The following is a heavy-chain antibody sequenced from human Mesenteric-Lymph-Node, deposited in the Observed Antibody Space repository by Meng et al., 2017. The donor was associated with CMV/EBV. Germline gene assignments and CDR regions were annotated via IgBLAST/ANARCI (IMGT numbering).Heavy chain of an antibody. V-gene: IGHV1-69*05. CDR2: IIPIFGTT. Sequence: KASGGTFSRYVINWVRQAPGQGLEWMGGIIPIFGTTNYAQKFQGRVTITTDDATSTVHMELSSLRSEDTAVYYCARCPNAYNYYFDYWGQGTLVTVSS. CDR1: GGTFSRYV. D-gene: IGHD5-24*01. CDR3: ARCPNAYNYYFDY. J-gene: IGHJ4*02.